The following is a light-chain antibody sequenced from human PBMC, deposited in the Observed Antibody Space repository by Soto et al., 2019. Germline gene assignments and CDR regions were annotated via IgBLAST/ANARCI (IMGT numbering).Light chain of an antibody. CDR2: DAS. J-gene: IGKJ1*01. CDR3: QQYNSYST. CDR1: QSISTW. Sequence: DIQMTQSPSTLSASVGDRVTITCRASQSISTWLAWYQQKPGKAPKLLTYDASSLESGVPSRFSGSGSGTEFTLTISSLQPEDFASYYCQQYNSYSTFGQGTKVDIK. V-gene: IGKV1-5*01.